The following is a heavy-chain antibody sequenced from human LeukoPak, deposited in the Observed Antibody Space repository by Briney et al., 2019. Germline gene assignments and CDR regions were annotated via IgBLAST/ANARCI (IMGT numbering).Heavy chain of an antibody. J-gene: IGHJ4*02. CDR3: AKHMVRGVNFDY. CDR2: ISGSGGST. V-gene: IGHV3-23*01. Sequence: PGGSLRLSCAASGFTFSSYAMSWVRQAPGKGLEWVSAISGSGGSTYYADSVKDRFTISRDNSKNTLYLQMNSLRAEDTAVYYCAKHMVRGVNFDYWGQGTLVTVSS. CDR1: GFTFSSYA. D-gene: IGHD3-10*01.